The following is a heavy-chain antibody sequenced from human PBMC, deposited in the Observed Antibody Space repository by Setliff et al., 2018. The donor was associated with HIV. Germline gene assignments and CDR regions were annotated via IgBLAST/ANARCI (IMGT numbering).Heavy chain of an antibody. J-gene: IGHJ4*02. V-gene: IGHV3-74*03. Sequence: GSLRLSCAASGFTFSPYWMHWVRQAPGKGLVWVSRINSDGTSTTYADSVKGRFTISRDNAKNTLYLQMNSLRAEDTAVYYCARDRFRGGVGTGLAEYWGQGTVVTVSS. CDR2: INSDGTST. D-gene: IGHD3-16*01. CDR1: GFTFSPYW. CDR3: ARDRFRGGVGTGLAEY.